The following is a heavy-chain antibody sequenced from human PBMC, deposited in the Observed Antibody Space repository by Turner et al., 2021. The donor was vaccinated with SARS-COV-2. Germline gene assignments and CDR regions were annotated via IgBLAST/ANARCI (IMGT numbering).Heavy chain of an antibody. CDR2: IDPSDSHT. D-gene: IGHD3-22*01. CDR1: GYRFTSYW. J-gene: IGHJ1*01. Sequence: EVQLVQSGAEVKKPGESLRISCKGSGYRFTSYWISWVRQMPGKGLEWMGRIDPSDSHTTYSPSFQGHVTISADKSIRTAYLQWNSLKASDTAMYYCASGDTYYYDSSGYFVAEFLQHWGQGTLVTVSS. V-gene: IGHV5-10-1*03. CDR3: ASGDTYYYDSSGYFVAEFLQH.